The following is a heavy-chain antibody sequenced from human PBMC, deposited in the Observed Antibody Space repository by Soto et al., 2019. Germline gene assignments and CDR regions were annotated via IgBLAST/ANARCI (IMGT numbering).Heavy chain of an antibody. J-gene: IGHJ2*01. Sequence: ASVKVSCKSSGYTFIYYYLHWVRQAPGQGLEWRGWINPHSGDTYYAEKFQGRVTMTRDTSITTVFMDLSRLTSDDTALYVCARRGQSYLSPRDSYGRDGRGRG. V-gene: IGHV1-2*02. CDR1: GYTFIYYY. CDR3: ARRGQSYLSPRDSYGRDG. CDR2: INPHSGDT. D-gene: IGHD2-21*02.